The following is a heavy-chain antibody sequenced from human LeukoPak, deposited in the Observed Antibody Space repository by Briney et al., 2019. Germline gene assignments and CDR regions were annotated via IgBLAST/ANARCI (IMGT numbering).Heavy chain of an antibody. Sequence: PSETLSLTCTVSGGSISSYYWSWIRQPPGKGLEWIGYIYYSGSTNCNPSLKSRVTISVDTSKNQFSLKLSSVTAADTAVYYCARVSLYSNYAFHYYYGMDVWGQGTTVTVSS. V-gene: IGHV4-59*01. J-gene: IGHJ6*02. CDR3: ARVSLYSNYAFHYYYGMDV. D-gene: IGHD4-4*01. CDR1: GGSISSYY. CDR2: IYYSGST.